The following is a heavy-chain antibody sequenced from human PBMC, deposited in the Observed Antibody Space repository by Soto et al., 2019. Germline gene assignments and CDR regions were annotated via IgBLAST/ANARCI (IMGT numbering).Heavy chain of an antibody. Sequence: QVQLVQSGAEVKKPGSSVKVSCKASGGTFSSYAISWVRQAPGQGLEWVGGIIPIFGTANYAEKFQGRVTITADESTSTAYMELSSLRSEDTAVYYYASVKATMVRGVNNYVDYWGQGTLVTVSS. J-gene: IGHJ4*02. CDR2: IIPIFGTA. V-gene: IGHV1-69*01. CDR1: GGTFSSYA. CDR3: ASVKATMVRGVNNYVDY. D-gene: IGHD3-10*01.